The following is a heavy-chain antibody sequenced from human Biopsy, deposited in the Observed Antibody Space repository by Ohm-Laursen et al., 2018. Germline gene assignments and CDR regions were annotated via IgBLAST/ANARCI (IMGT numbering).Heavy chain of an antibody. D-gene: IGHD1-7*01. J-gene: IGHJ5*02. Sequence: ASVKGSCQASGYTFTSYDITWVRQASGQGPEWIGWLNPVSGNSNFGQKFRGRVTVTSDTSISTAYMELSGLTSDDTATYYCGRAVRNQLLTDPWGQGTLVTVTS. CDR2: LNPVSGNS. CDR3: GRAVRNQLLTDP. CDR1: GYTFTSYD. V-gene: IGHV1-8*01.